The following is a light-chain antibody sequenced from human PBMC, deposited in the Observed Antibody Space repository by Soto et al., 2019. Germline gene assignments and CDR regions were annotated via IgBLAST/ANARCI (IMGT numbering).Light chain of an antibody. CDR1: SGHSTYI. V-gene: IGLV4-60*02. CDR2: LEGSGSY. Sequence: QSVLTQSSSASASLGSSVKLTCTLSSGHSTYIIAWHQQQPGKAPRYLMKLEGSGSYNKGSGIPDRFSGSGSGADRYLTISNLQFEDEADYYCETWDTNVVVFGGGTKLTVL. CDR3: ETWDTNVVV. J-gene: IGLJ2*01.